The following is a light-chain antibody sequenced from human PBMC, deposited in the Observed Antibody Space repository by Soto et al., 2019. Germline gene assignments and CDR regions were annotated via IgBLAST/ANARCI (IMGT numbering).Light chain of an antibody. CDR2: DAS. Sequence: EIVLTQSPATLSLSPGERATLSCRASQSVSSYLAWYQQKPGQAPRLLIYDASNRATGIPARFSDSGSGTDFALTISSLETEDFAVYYWQQRSNWWKFGQGTKVEIK. V-gene: IGKV3-11*01. J-gene: IGKJ1*01. CDR3: QQRSNWWK. CDR1: QSVSSY.